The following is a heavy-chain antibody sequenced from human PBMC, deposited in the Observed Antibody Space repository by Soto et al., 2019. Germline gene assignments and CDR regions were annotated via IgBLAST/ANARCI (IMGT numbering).Heavy chain of an antibody. CDR1: GFTFSSYS. CDR2: ISSSSSYI. Sequence: GGSLRLSCAASGFTFSSYSMNWVRQAPGKGLEWVSSISSSSSYIYYADSVKGRFTISRDNAKNSLYLQMNSLRAEDTAVYYCARDRGASMIVWDPYYYGMDVWGQGTTVTVSS. V-gene: IGHV3-21*01. D-gene: IGHD3-22*01. CDR3: ARDRGASMIVWDPYYYGMDV. J-gene: IGHJ6*02.